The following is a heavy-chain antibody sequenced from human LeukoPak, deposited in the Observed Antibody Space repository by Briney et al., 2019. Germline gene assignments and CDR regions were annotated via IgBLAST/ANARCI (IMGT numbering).Heavy chain of an antibody. D-gene: IGHD3-10*01. J-gene: IGHJ5*02. V-gene: IGHV3-23*01. CDR1: GFTFSTYW. CDR3: VALWFGELLNWFDP. CDR2: ISGSGGST. Sequence: GGSLRLSCEASGFTFSTYWMSWVRQAPGKGLEWVSAISGSGGSTYYADSVKGRFTISRDNSKNTLYLQMNSLRAEDTAVYYCVALWFGELLNWFDPWGQGTLVTVSS.